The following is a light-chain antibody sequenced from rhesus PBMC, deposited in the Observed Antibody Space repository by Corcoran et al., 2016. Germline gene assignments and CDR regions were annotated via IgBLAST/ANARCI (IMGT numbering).Light chain of an antibody. J-gene: IGLJ1*01. Sequence: QATLTQPRSVSGSPGQSVTISRAGTSSDIGRYNYVSWYQLVPGTAPKLIIYEVSQRPSGVSGRFSGSKSGDTASLTISGLQAEDEADYYCCSYAGSNTYAFGDGTRLSVL. CDR3: CSYAGSNTYA. CDR1: SSDIGRYNY. CDR2: EVS. V-gene: IGLV2-32*02.